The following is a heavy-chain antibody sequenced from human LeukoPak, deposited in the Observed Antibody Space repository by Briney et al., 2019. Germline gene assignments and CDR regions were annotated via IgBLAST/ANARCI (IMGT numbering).Heavy chain of an antibody. CDR2: INHSGSTS. J-gene: IGHJ4*02. D-gene: IGHD3-9*01. CDR1: GESFSGYF. V-gene: IGHV4-34*01. CDR3: ARTARGDDILTGYWIDY. Sequence: SETLSLTCAVYGESFSGYFWNWIRQPPGKGLEWIGEINHSGSTSNHNPSLKSRVTISVDTSKNQFSLKLSSVTAADTAVYYCARTARGDDILTGYWIDYWGQGTLVTVSS.